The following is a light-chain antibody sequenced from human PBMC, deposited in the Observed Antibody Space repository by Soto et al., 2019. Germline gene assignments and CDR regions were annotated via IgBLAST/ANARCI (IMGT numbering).Light chain of an antibody. Sequence: EVVLTQSPGALSLYPGERATLSCRASQSVSSSYLAWYQQKPGQAPRLLIYGASSRATGIPDRFSGSGSGTEFTLTITSLQSEDFGVYYCQQYYDWPTFGQGTKVDIK. CDR2: GAS. J-gene: IGKJ1*01. CDR3: QQYYDWPT. CDR1: QSVSSSY. V-gene: IGKV3-20*01.